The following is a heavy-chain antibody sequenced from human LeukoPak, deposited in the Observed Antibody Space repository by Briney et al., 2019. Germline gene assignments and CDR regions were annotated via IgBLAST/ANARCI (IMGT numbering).Heavy chain of an antibody. J-gene: IGHJ4*02. CDR3: ARDLRDSSGYYYLGY. CDR1: GGSISSYY. Sequence: SWTLSLTCTVSGGSISSYYWSWIRQPPGKGLEWIGYIYYSGSTNYNPSLKSRVTISVDTSKNQFSLKLSSVTAADTAVYYCARDLRDSSGYYYLGYWGQGTLVTVSS. CDR2: IYYSGST. V-gene: IGHV4-59*01. D-gene: IGHD3-22*01.